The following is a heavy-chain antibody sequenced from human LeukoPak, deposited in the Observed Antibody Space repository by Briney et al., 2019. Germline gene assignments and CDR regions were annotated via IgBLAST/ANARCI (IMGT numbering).Heavy chain of an antibody. CDR1: EYTFTGYY. CDR2: INPNSGGT. Sequence: GASVNVSCKASEYTFTGYYMHWVRQAPGQGLEWMGWINPNSGGTNYAQKFQGRVTMTRDTSISTAYMELSRLRSDDTAVYYRARDDTRITMIVVVPHAFDIWGQGTMVTVSS. D-gene: IGHD3-22*01. V-gene: IGHV1-2*02. CDR3: ARDDTRITMIVVVPHAFDI. J-gene: IGHJ3*02.